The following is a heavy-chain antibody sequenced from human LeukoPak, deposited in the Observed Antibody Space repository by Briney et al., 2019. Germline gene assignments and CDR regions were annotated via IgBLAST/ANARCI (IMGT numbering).Heavy chain of an antibody. V-gene: IGHV1-69*04. D-gene: IGHD5-24*01. CDR1: GGTFSSYA. CDR2: IIPILGIA. Sequence: SVKVSCKASGGTFSSYAISWVRQAPGQGLECMGRIIPILGIANYAQKFQGRVTITADKSTSTAYMELSSLRSEDTAVYYCARTWMAAHDAFDIWGQGTMVTVSS. J-gene: IGHJ3*02. CDR3: ARTWMAAHDAFDI.